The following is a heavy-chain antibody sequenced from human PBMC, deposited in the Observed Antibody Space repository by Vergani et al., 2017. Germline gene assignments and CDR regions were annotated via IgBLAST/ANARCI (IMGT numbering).Heavy chain of an antibody. Sequence: EVQLVESGGGLVKPGGSLRLSCAASGFTFSNAWMSWVRQAPGKGLEWVGRIKSKTDGGTTDYAAPVKGRFTISRDDSKNTLYLQMNSLKTEDTAVYYCTTEKGSSWYWFDPWGQGTLVTVSS. CDR2: IKSKTDGGTT. V-gene: IGHV3-15*01. CDR3: TTEKGSSWYWFDP. D-gene: IGHD6-13*01. CDR1: GFTFSNAW. J-gene: IGHJ5*02.